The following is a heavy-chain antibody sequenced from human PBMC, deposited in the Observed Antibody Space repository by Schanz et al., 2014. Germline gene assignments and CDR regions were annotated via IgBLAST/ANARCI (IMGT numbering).Heavy chain of an antibody. Sequence: EVQLVESGGDLVQPGGSLRLSCSASGFTFSAYAMTWVRQIPGKGLEWVSAISASGGTTYYADSVKGRFTISRDNSKNTLYLQMNSLRAGDAAVYYCAKAADWPVTRFDPWGQGTLVTVSS. CDR3: AKAADWPVTRFDP. V-gene: IGHV3-23*04. D-gene: IGHD3-9*01. CDR2: ISASGGTT. CDR1: GFTFSAYA. J-gene: IGHJ5*02.